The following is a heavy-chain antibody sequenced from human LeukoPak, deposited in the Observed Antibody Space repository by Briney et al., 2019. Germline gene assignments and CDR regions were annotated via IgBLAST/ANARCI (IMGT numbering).Heavy chain of an antibody. CDR3: ARDHGDLRFDP. J-gene: IGHJ5*02. V-gene: IGHV4-59*01. CDR2: IYYSGST. Sequence: PSETLPLTCTVSGGSISSYYWSWTRQPPGKGLEWIGYIYYSGSTNYNPSLKSRVTMSVDTSKNQFSLKLSSVTAADTAVYYCARDHGDLRFDPWGQGTLVTVSS. CDR1: GGSISSYY. D-gene: IGHD3-10*01.